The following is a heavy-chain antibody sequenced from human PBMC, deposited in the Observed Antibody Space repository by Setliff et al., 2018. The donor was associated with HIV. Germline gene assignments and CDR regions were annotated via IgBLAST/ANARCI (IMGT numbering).Heavy chain of an antibody. V-gene: IGHV4-59*11. CDR3: ARDPPGVRWFGEFYGMDA. Sequence: SETLSLTCTVSGGSISSHYWSWIRQPPGKGLEWIGSIYYSGSTNYNPSLKSRVTISVDTSKNQFSLKLSSVTAADTAVYYCARDPPGVRWFGEFYGMDAWGQGTTVTVSS. CDR1: GGSISSHY. CDR2: IYYSGST. D-gene: IGHD3-10*01. J-gene: IGHJ6*02.